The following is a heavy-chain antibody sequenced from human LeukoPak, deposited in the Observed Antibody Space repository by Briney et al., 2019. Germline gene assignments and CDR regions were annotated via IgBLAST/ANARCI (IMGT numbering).Heavy chain of an antibody. D-gene: IGHD3-22*01. CDR1: GFTVSSNY. CDR2: ICSGGST. J-gene: IGHJ3*02. Sequence: GGSLRLSCAASGFTVSSNYVSWVRQAPGKGLEWVSVICSGGSTYYADSVKGRFTISRDNSKNTLYLQMNSLRAEDTAVYYCARWPMIDAFDIWGQGTMVTVSS. V-gene: IGHV3-66*02. CDR3: ARWPMIDAFDI.